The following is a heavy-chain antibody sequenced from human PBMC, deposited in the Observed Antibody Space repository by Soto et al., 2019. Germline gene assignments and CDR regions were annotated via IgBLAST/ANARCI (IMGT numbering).Heavy chain of an antibody. V-gene: IGHV2-70*11. CDR1: GFSLSTSGMC. CDR3: ARTFRVTPPYYYSYGMAV. CDR2: IDWDDDK. Sequence: SGPTLVNPTQTLTLTCTFSGFSLSTSGMCVSWIRQPPGKALEWLARIDWDDDKYYSTSLKTRLTISKDTSKNQVVLTMTNMDPGNTPTYFCARTFRVTPPYYYSYGMAVGAKGTTLPFSS. D-gene: IGHD4-4*01. J-gene: IGHJ6*04.